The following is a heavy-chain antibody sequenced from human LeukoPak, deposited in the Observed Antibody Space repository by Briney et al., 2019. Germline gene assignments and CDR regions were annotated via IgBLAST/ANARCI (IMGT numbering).Heavy chain of an antibody. D-gene: IGHD3-10*01. CDR3: ARDGSNWFDP. J-gene: IGHJ5*02. V-gene: IGHV4-31*03. CDR1: GGSISSGGYY. Sequence: SETLSLTCTVSGGSISSGGYYWRWIRQHPGEGLECIVYIYYSGSTYYNPALKSRVTIPVDTSKNQFTLKLSSVTAADTAVYYCARDGSNWFDPWGQGTLVPVSS. CDR2: IYYSGST.